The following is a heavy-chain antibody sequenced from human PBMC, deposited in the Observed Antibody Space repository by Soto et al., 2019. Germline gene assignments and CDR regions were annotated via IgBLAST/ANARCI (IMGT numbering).Heavy chain of an antibody. CDR2: ISSNGGST. J-gene: IGHJ6*03. CDR3: ARDSPYGDYVSDYYYYYMDV. CDR1: GFTFSSYA. Sequence: GGSLRLSCAASGFTFSSYAMHWVRQAPGKGLEYVSAISSNGGSTYYANSVKGRFTISRDNSKNTLYLQMGSLRAEDMAVYYCARDSPYGDYVSDYYYYYMDVWGKGTTVTVSS. V-gene: IGHV3-64*01. D-gene: IGHD4-17*01.